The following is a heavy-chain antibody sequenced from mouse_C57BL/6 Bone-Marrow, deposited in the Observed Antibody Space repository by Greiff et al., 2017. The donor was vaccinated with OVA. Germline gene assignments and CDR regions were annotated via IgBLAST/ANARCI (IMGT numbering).Heavy chain of an antibody. Sequence: EVKLMESGGDLVKPGGSLKLSCAASGFTFSSYGMSWVRQTPDKRLEWVATISSGGSYTYYPDSVKGRFTISRDNAKNTLYLQMSSLKSEDTAMYYCARHPSYAYDGYPDYWGQGTTLTVSS. CDR1: GFTFSSYG. CDR3: ARHPSYAYDGYPDY. CDR2: ISSGGSYT. V-gene: IGHV5-6*01. D-gene: IGHD2-3*01. J-gene: IGHJ2*01.